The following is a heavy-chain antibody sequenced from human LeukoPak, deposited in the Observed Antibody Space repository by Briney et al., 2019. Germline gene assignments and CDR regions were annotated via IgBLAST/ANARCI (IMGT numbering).Heavy chain of an antibody. Sequence: SETLSLTCTVSGGSISSSNLYWNWIRQPPGKGQEWIGSIYYTGTTYYNPSLKSRVTISVDTSRNQFSLKVSSVTAADTAVYYCATSLKGANWFDPWGQGTLVTVSS. V-gene: IGHV4-39*01. CDR3: ATSLKGANWFDP. CDR1: GGSISSSNLY. J-gene: IGHJ5*02. CDR2: IYYTGTT. D-gene: IGHD3-16*01.